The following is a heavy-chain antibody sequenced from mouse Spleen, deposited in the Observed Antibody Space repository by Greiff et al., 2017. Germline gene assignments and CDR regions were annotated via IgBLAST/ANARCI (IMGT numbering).Heavy chain of an antibody. V-gene: IGHV1-54*01. CDR3: AREGNWALDY. D-gene: IGHD4-1*01. J-gene: IGHJ2*01. CDR1: GYAFTNYL. CDR2: INPGSGGT. Sequence: LVESGAELVRPGTSVKVSCKASGYAFTNYLIEWVKQRPGQGLEWIGVINPGSGGTNYNEKFKGKATLTADKSSSTAYMQLSSLTSEDSAVYFCAREGNWALDYWGQGTTLTVSS.